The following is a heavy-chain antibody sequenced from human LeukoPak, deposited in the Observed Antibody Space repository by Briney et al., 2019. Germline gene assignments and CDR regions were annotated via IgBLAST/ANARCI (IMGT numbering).Heavy chain of an antibody. CDR2: INTYNGNK. D-gene: IGHD4-17*01. Sequence: ASVTVSCKASGYTFTSYPISWVRQAAAQGLDWMGWINTYNGNKHYAQKLQGRVTMTTETSTSTAYMDLRGLRSDDTAVYYCARGYDYGDYVGDFDYWGQGTLVTVSS. V-gene: IGHV1-18*01. CDR1: GYTFTSYP. CDR3: ARGYDYGDYVGDFDY. J-gene: IGHJ4*02.